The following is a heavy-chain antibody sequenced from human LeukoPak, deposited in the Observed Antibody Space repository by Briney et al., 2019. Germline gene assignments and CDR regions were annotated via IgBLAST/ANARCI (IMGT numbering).Heavy chain of an antibody. J-gene: IGHJ4*02. D-gene: IGHD6-19*01. V-gene: IGHV4-31*03. CDR3: ARAQYSSGWYFDY. CDR1: GGSISSGAYY. CDR2: IYYSGST. Sequence: SQTLSLTCTVSGGSISSGAYYWSWIRQHPGKGLEWIGYIYYSGSTYYNPSLKSRVTISVDTSKNQFSLKLSSVTAADTAVYYCARAQYSSGWYFDYWGQGTLVTVSS.